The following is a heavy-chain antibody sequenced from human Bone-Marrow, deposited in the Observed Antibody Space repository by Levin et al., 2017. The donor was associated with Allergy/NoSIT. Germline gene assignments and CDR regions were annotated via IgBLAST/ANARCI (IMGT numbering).Heavy chain of an antibody. J-gene: IGHJ3*02. V-gene: IGHV3-74*01. D-gene: IGHD2-2*01. CDR1: GFSFSSYW. Sequence: LSLTCADSGFSFSSYWMHWVRQAPGKGLVWVSRINRDGSSTSYADSVKGRFTISRDNAKNTLYLQMNSLRAEDTAVYYCARDVWYCSSTCTLNDAFDTWGQGTMVTVS. CDR2: INRDGSST. CDR3: ARDVWYCSSTCTLNDAFDT.